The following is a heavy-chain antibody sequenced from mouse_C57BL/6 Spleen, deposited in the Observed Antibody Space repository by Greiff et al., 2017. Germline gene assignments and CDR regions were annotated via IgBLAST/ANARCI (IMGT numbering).Heavy chain of an antibody. J-gene: IGHJ1*03. CDR1: GYTFTSYW. CDR2: IDPSDSYT. Sequence: QVQLQQPGAELVMPGASVKLSCKASGYTFTSYWMHWVKQRPGQGLEWIGEIDPSDSYTNYNQKFKGKSTLTVDKSSSTAYMQLSSLTSEDSAVYYCARPGFDVWGTGTTVTVSS. V-gene: IGHV1-69*01. CDR3: ARPGFDV.